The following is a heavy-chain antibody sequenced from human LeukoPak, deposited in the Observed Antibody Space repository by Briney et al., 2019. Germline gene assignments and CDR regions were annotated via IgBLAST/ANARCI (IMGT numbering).Heavy chain of an antibody. D-gene: IGHD3-16*01. V-gene: IGHV1-2*02. CDR1: GYTFTGYY. Sequence: ASVKVSCKASGYTFTGYYMHWVRQAPGQGLEWMGWINPNSGGTNYAQKFQGRVTMTRDTPISTAYMELSRLRSDDTAVYYCAREWARGTHGPPWGQGTLVTVSS. CDR3: AREWARGTHGPP. J-gene: IGHJ5*02. CDR2: INPNSGGT.